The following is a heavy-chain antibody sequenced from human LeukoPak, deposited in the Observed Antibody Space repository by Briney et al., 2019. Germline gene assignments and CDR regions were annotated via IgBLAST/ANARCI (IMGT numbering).Heavy chain of an antibody. J-gene: IGHJ3*02. CDR1: GGSISSYY. Sequence: SETLSLTCTVSGGSISSYYCSWIRQPPGKGLEWIAYIYYNGNTKYNSSLKSRVTISVDTSKNQFSLKLSSVTAADTAVYYCAAKARPDDAFNIWGQGTMVTVSS. CDR3: AAKARPDDAFNI. CDR2: IYYNGNT. V-gene: IGHV4-59*03.